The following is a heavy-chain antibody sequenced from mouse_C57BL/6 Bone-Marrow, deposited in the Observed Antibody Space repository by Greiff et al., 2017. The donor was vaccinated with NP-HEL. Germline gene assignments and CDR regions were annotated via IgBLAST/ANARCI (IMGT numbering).Heavy chain of an antibody. CDR1: GFTFSSYT. Sequence: MLVESGGGLVKPGGSLKLSCAASGFTFSSYTMSWVRQTPEKRLEWVATICGGGGNTYYPDSVKGRFTISRDNAQNPLYLRKSRLRSEDTVFYCCARQKSGTDWFAYWGQGTLVTVSA. CDR2: ICGGGGNT. J-gene: IGHJ3*01. D-gene: IGHD4-1*01. CDR3: ARQKSGTDWFAY. V-gene: IGHV5-9*01.